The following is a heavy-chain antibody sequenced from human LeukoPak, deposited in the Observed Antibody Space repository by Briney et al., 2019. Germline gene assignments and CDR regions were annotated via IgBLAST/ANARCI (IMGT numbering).Heavy chain of an antibody. J-gene: IGHJ4*02. CDR2: IYYSGST. V-gene: IGHV4-30-4*01. CDR3: ARTRNNYGPFDY. CDR1: GGSISSGDYY. D-gene: IGHD4-17*01. Sequence: SETLSLTCTVSGGSISSGDYYWSWIRQPPGKGLEWIGYIYYSGSTYYNPSLKSRVTISVDTSKNQFPLKLSSVTAADTAVYYCARTRNNYGPFDYWGQGTLVTVSS.